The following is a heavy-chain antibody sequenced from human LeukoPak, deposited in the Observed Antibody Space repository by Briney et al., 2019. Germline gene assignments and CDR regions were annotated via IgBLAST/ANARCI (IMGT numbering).Heavy chain of an antibody. V-gene: IGHV1-2*02. CDR2: MNPNSGGT. CDR3: ARDRNYYGSGSYYGPYYYYYMDV. D-gene: IGHD3-10*01. Sequence: ASVKVSCKASGYTFTGYYMHWVRQAPGQGLEWMGWMNPNSGGTNYAQKFQGRVTMTRDTSISTAYMELSRLRSDDTAVYYCARDRNYYGSGSYYGPYYYYYMDVWGKGTTLTVSS. J-gene: IGHJ6*03. CDR1: GYTFTGYY.